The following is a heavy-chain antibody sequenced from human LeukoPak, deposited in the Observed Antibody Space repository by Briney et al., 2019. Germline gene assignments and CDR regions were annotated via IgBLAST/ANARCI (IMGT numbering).Heavy chain of an antibody. CDR3: ATVARFDSIDY. CDR1: GFTFSDHY. D-gene: IGHD3-9*01. Sequence: GGSLRLSCAASGFTFSDHYMDWVRQAPGKGLEWVGRTKNKANTYNKEYAASVKGRFNISRDDSKNSLYLQMNSLKTEDTAVYYCATVARFDSIDYWGQGTLVTVSS. V-gene: IGHV3-72*01. J-gene: IGHJ4*02. CDR2: TKNKANTYNK.